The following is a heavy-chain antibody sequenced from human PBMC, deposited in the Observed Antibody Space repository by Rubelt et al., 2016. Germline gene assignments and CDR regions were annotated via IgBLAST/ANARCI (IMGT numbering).Heavy chain of an antibody. D-gene: IGHD6-13*01. CDR1: GGSISSYY. CDR3: SRRDGAAAGRYYWYCDL. V-gene: IGHV4-59*08. J-gene: IGHJ2*01. CDR2: IYYSGST. Sequence: QVQLQESGPGLVKPSETLSLTCTVSGGSISSYYWSWIRQPPGKGLEWIGYIYYSGSTNYNHSPALKSLVTISGDTAKNQLSLKLSSVTAADTAVYYWSRRDGAAAGRYYWYCDLWGRGTLVTVSS.